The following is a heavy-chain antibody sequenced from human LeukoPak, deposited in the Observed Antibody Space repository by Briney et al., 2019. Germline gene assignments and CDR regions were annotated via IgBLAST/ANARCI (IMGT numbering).Heavy chain of an antibody. V-gene: IGHV3-53*01. Sequence: GGSLRLSCAVSGFTVSNNYMSWVRQAPGRGLEWVSIIYSGGATYYADSVKGRFTISRDNSKNTLYLQMNSLRAEDTAVYYCARVTGPTSTVVRGVIIPAFDYWGQGTLVTVSS. J-gene: IGHJ4*02. CDR1: GFTVSNNY. CDR2: IYSGGAT. D-gene: IGHD3-10*01. CDR3: ARVTGPTSTVVRGVIIPAFDY.